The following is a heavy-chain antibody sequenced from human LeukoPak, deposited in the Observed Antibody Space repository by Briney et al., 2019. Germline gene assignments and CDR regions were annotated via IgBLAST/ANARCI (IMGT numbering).Heavy chain of an antibody. J-gene: IGHJ4*02. D-gene: IGHD6-19*01. Sequence: GGSLRLSCAASGFTFSSYAMSWVRQAPGKGLEWVSAISGSGGSTYYADSVKGRFTISRDNSKNTLYLQMNSLRAEDTAVYCCAKLLGSTWLDALIDYWGQGTLVTVSS. CDR1: GFTFSSYA. CDR2: ISGSGGST. CDR3: AKLLGSTWLDALIDY. V-gene: IGHV3-23*01.